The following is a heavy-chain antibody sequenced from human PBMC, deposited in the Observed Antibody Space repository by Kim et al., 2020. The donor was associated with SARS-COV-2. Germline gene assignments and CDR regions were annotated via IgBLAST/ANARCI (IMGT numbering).Heavy chain of an antibody. CDR2: ISGSGGST. J-gene: IGHJ6*02. V-gene: IGHV3-23*01. CDR3: AGPAALNYYGMDV. Sequence: GGSLRLSCAASGFTFSSYAMSWVRQAPGKGLEWVSAISGSGGSTYYADSVKGRFTISRDNSKNTLYLQMNSLRAKDTAVYYCAGPAALNYYGMDVWGQGTTVTVSS. D-gene: IGHD2-2*01. CDR1: GFTFSSYA.